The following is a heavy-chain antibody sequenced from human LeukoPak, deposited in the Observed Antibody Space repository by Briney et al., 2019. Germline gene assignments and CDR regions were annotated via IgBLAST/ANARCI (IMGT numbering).Heavy chain of an antibody. D-gene: IGHD3-22*01. Sequence: ASVKVSCKASGYTFTSYGISWVRQAPGQGLEWMGWISTYNGDTNYAQKFQGRVTMTTDTSTGTAYMELRNLISDDTAVYYCAKVATYYYDSSGYYADYWGQGTLVTVSS. CDR2: ISTYNGDT. J-gene: IGHJ4*02. CDR3: AKVATYYYDSSGYYADY. CDR1: GYTFTSYG. V-gene: IGHV1-18*01.